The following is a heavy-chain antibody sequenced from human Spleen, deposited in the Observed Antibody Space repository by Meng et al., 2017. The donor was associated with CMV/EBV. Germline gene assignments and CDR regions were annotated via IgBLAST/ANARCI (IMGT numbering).Heavy chain of an antibody. CDR3: AFNYYDSSGYLYYFDY. V-gene: IGHV3-66*03. CDR1: GFTVSSNY. J-gene: IGHJ4*02. Sequence: GESLKISCAASGFTVSSNYMSWVRQAPGKGLEWVSVIYSCGSTYYADSVKGRFTISRDNSKNTLYLQMNSLRAEDTAVYYCAFNYYDSSGYLYYFDYWGQGTLVTVSS. D-gene: IGHD3-22*01. CDR2: IYSCGST.